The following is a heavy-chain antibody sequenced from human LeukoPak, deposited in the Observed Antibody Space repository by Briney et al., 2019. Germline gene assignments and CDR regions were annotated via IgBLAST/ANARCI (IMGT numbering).Heavy chain of an antibody. D-gene: IGHD3-9*01. J-gene: IGHJ4*02. Sequence: SETLSLTCTVSGGSISTYYWSWIRQPPGKGLEWIGYIYYSGSTNYNPSLKSRVTISVDTSKNQFSLKLSSVTAAGTAVYYCARGRYYDILTGYYYLDYWGQGTLVTVSS. CDR3: ARGRYYDILTGYYYLDY. V-gene: IGHV4-59*01. CDR1: GGSISTYY. CDR2: IYYSGST.